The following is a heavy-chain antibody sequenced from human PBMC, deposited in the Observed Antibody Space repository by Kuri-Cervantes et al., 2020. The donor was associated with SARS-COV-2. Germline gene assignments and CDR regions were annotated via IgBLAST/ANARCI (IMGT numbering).Heavy chain of an antibody. CDR3: AREKGDCSSTSCSDISFDY. D-gene: IGHD2-2*01. Sequence: GSLRLSCAVSGYSISSGYYWGWIRQPPGMGLEWIGYIYHSGSTYYNPSLKSRVTISVDRSKSQFSLKLSSVTAADTAVYYCAREKGDCSSTSCSDISFDYWGQGTLVTVSS. J-gene: IGHJ4*02. CDR1: GYSISSGYY. CDR2: IYHSGST. V-gene: IGHV4-38-2*02.